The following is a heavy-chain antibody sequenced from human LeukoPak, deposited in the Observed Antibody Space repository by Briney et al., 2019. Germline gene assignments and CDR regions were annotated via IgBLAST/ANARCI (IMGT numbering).Heavy chain of an antibody. Sequence: GGSLRLSCAASGFTFSSYGMHWVRQAPGKGLEWVAFIRYDGSNKYYADSVKGRFTISRDNAKNSLYLQMNSLRAEDTAVYYCARGYDYVWGSSRPPLDFWGQGTLVTVSS. CDR2: IRYDGSNK. J-gene: IGHJ4*02. V-gene: IGHV3-30*02. CDR1: GFTFSSYG. CDR3: ARGYDYVWGSSRPPLDF. D-gene: IGHD3-16*02.